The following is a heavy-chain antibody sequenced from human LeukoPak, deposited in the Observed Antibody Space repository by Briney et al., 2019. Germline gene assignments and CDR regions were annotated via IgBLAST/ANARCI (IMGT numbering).Heavy chain of an antibody. CDR1: GGSISSGGSY. Sequence: PSGTLSLTCTVSGGSISSGGSYWSWIRQHPGKGLEWIGYIYYSGSTYYNPSLKSRVTISVDTSKNQFSLKLSSVTAADTAVYYCARSQSKSDYYEDYWGQGTLVTVSS. J-gene: IGHJ4*02. CDR2: IYYSGST. CDR3: ARSQSKSDYYEDY. D-gene: IGHD3-22*01. V-gene: IGHV4-31*03.